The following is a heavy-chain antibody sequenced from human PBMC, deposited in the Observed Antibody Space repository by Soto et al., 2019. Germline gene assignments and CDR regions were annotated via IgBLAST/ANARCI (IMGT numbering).Heavy chain of an antibody. CDR2: TYYRSKWYN. V-gene: IGHV6-1*01. CDR1: GDRVSSNSAA. CDR3: AREVRLTTRLGT. J-gene: IGHJ5*02. D-gene: IGHD4-17*01. Sequence: SPTLSLTCAISGDRVSSNSAAWTWIRQSPSRGLEWLGRTYYRSKWYNDYAVSVKSRITINPDTSKNQFSLQLNSVTPEDTAVYYCAREVRLTTRLGTWGQGTLVTVSS.